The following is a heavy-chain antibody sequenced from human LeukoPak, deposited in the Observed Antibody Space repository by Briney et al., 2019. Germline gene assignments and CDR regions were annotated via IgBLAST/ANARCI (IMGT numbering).Heavy chain of an antibody. V-gene: IGHV4-39*01. CDR2: IYYSGST. J-gene: IGHJ6*02. Sequence: SETLSLTCTVSGGSISSSSYYWGWIRQPPGKGLEWIGSIYYSGSTYYNPSLKSRVTISVDTSKNQFSLELSSVTAADTAVYYCARQMGLLRYFDWLSVYYYYGMDVWGQGTTVTVSS. D-gene: IGHD3-9*01. CDR3: ARQMGLLRYFDWLSVYYYYGMDV. CDR1: GGSISSSSYY.